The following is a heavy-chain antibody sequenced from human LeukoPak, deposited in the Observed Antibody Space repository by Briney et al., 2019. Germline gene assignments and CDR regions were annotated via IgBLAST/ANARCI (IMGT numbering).Heavy chain of an antibody. D-gene: IGHD6-19*01. V-gene: IGHV3-7*01. Sequence: GRPLRLSCAASGFTFSSYWMSWVRQAPGKRQQWVANIKEEGGEKYYVDSVKGRFTISRDNAKNSLYLQLNSLRAEDTAVYYCARSPYTSGWYGVGYWGQGTLVTVSS. CDR1: GFTFSSYW. CDR3: ARSPYTSGWYGVGY. J-gene: IGHJ4*02. CDR2: IKEEGGEK.